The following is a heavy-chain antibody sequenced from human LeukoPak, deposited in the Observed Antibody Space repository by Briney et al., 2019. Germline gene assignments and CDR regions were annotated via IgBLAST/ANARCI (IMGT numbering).Heavy chain of an antibody. Sequence: ASVKVSCKASGYTFTSYGISWVRQAPGQGLEWMGWIGGYNGNRNYAQKFQGRVTLTTDTSTSTAYMELRSLTSDDTAIYYCGRDCSGGTCYFNYWGQGTLVTVSS. CDR3: GRDCSGGTCYFNY. CDR1: GYTFTSYG. V-gene: IGHV1-18*01. D-gene: IGHD2-15*01. J-gene: IGHJ4*02. CDR2: IGGYNGNR.